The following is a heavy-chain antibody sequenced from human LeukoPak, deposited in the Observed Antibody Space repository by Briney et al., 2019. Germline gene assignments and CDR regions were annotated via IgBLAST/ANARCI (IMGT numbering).Heavy chain of an antibody. CDR1: GYTFTSYG. CDR2: ISAYNGNT. J-gene: IGHJ5*02. CDR3: ARDYLYYYDSSGYSGPNWFDP. Sequence: ASVKVSCKASGYTFTSYGISWVRQAPGQGLEWMGWISAYNGNTNYAQKLQGRVTMTTDTSTSTAYMGLRSLRSDDTAVYYCARDYLYYYDSSGYSGPNWFDPWGQGTLVTVSS. V-gene: IGHV1-18*01. D-gene: IGHD3-22*01.